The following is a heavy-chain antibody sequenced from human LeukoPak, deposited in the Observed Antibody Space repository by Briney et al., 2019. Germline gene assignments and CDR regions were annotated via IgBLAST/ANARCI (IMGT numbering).Heavy chain of an antibody. J-gene: IGHJ4*02. CDR1: GFPVSNNY. CDR2: IHSGGAT. D-gene: IGHD5-12*01. Sequence: GGSLRLSCAASGFPVSNNYMSWVRQAPGKGLEWVSVIHSGGATYYADSVKGRFTISRDNSKNTLYLQMNSLRAEDTAVYYCARRSGFLAIYIVATMGGIDYWGQGTLVTVSS. V-gene: IGHV3-53*05. CDR3: ARRSGFLAIYIVATMGGIDY.